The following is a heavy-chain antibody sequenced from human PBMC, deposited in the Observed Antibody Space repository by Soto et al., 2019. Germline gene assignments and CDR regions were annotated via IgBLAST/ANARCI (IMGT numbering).Heavy chain of an antibody. Sequence: QVQLVESGGGVVQPGRSLRLSCAASGFTFNSQGMHWVRQAPGKGPEWVATISYDGSNKYYADSVKGRFTISRDNSKNTLYLQMSSLRAEDTAVYYCAKGMYSSSWYYDYWGQGTLVTVSS. D-gene: IGHD6-13*01. J-gene: IGHJ4*02. V-gene: IGHV3-30*18. CDR2: ISYDGSNK. CDR1: GFTFNSQG. CDR3: AKGMYSSSWYYDY.